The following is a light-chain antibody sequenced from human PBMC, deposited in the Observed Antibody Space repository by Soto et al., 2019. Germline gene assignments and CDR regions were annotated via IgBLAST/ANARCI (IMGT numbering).Light chain of an antibody. J-gene: IGKJ5*01. V-gene: IGKV1-12*01. Sequence: DIQMTQSPSSVSASVGDRVTITCRASQGISSWLAWSQQKPGKAPKLLIYAASSLQSGVPSRFSGSGSGTDFTLTISRLQPEDFATYYCQQANSFPITFGQGTRLEIK. CDR3: QQANSFPIT. CDR2: AAS. CDR1: QGISSW.